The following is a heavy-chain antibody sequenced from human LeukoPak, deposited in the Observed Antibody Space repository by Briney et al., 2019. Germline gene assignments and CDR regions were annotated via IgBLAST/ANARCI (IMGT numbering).Heavy chain of an antibody. CDR3: ARDKTMVRGVSYGMDV. CDR2: IWYDGSNK. V-gene: IGHV3-33*08. Sequence: GGSLRLSCAASGFTFTNYAMSWVRQAPGKGLEWVAVIWYDGSNKYYADSVKGRFTISRDNSKNTLYLQMNSLRAEDTAVYYCARDKTMVRGVSYGMDVWGQGTTVTVSS. CDR1: GFTFTNYA. J-gene: IGHJ6*02. D-gene: IGHD3-10*01.